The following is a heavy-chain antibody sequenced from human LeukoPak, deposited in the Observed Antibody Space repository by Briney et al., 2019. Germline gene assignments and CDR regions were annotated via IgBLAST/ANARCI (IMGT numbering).Heavy chain of an antibody. CDR2: INPNSGNT. J-gene: IGHJ2*01. V-gene: IGHV1-8*02. Sequence: ASVKVSCKASGYTFTGYYMHWVRQAPGQGLEWMGWINPNSGNTGYAQKFQGRVTMTRNTSISTAYMELSSLRSEDTAVYYCARLAVTKRSLYWYFDLWGRGTLVTVSS. CDR1: GYTFTGYY. CDR3: ARLAVTKRSLYWYFDL. D-gene: IGHD4-17*01.